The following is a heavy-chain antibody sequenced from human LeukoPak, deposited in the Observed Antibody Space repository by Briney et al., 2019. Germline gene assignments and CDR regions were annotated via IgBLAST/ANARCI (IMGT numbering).Heavy chain of an antibody. Sequence: PGGSLRLSCAASGFTFSSYSMNWVRQAPGKGLEWVSGISGVGDSAYYSESVKGRFTISRDNSKNTLDLQMNSLRAEDTAVYYCAKKECSGGGCYAGRYYYMDVWGQGTTVTVSS. CDR1: GFTFSSYS. CDR2: ISGVGDSA. V-gene: IGHV3-23*01. J-gene: IGHJ6*03. CDR3: AKKECSGGGCYAGRYYYMDV. D-gene: IGHD2-15*01.